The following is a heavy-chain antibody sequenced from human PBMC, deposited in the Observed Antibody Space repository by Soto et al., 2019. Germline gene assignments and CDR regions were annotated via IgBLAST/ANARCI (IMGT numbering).Heavy chain of an antibody. Sequence: ASVKVSCKVSGYTLTELSMHWVRQAPGKGLEWMGGFDPEDGETIYAQKFQGRVTMTEDTSTDTAYMELSSLRSEDTAVYYCATGRIWGSGYDSGTDAFDIWGKGTMVTVSS. D-gene: IGHD5-12*01. CDR3: ATGRIWGSGYDSGTDAFDI. CDR1: GYTLTELS. J-gene: IGHJ3*02. CDR2: FDPEDGET. V-gene: IGHV1-24*01.